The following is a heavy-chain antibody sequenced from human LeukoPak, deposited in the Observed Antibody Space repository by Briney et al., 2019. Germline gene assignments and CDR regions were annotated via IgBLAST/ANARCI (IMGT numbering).Heavy chain of an antibody. CDR1: GYTFTGYY. V-gene: IGHV1-18*04. D-gene: IGHD3-9*01. CDR2: ISAYNGNT. CDR3: ARTADPIRYFDWFDP. J-gene: IGHJ5*02. Sequence: ASVKVSCKASGYTFTGYYMHWVRQAPGQGLEWMAWISAYNGNTNYAQKLQGRVTMTTDTSTSTAYMELRSLRSDDTAVYYCARTADPIRYFDWFDPWGQGTLVTVSS.